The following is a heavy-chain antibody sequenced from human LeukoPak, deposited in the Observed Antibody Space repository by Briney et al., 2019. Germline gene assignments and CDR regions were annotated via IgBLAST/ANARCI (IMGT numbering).Heavy chain of an antibody. CDR2: TYYRSKWYN. J-gene: IGHJ4*02. CDR1: GDSVSSNSAA. D-gene: IGHD1-1*01. V-gene: IGHV6-1*01. CDR3: ARDNWNVRYYFDS. Sequence: PSQTLSLTCALSGDSVSSNSAAWNWIRQSPSRGLEWLGRTYYRSKWYNEYAESVKSRIIINPDTSKNQFSLQLTSVTPEDTAVYYCARDNWNVRYYFDSWGQGTLVTVSS.